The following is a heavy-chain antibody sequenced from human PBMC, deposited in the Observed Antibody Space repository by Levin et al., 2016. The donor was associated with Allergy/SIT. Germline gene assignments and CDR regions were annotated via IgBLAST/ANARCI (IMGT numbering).Heavy chain of an antibody. CDR3: ATSYPIDY. V-gene: IGHV3-49*02. D-gene: IGHD1-26*01. J-gene: IGHJ4*02. CDR2: IRSKAYGGTT. Sequence: WIRQPPGKGLEWVGFIRSKAYGGTTEYAASVKGRFTISRDDSKSIAYLQMNSLKTEDTAVYYCATSYPIDYWGQGTLVTVSS.